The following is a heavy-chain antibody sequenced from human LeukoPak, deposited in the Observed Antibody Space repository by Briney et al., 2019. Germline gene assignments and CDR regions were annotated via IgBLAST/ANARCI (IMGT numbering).Heavy chain of an antibody. CDR1: D. Sequence: DINWVRQATGQGLEWMGWMNPNSGNTGYAQKFQGRVTMTRNTSISTAYMELSSLRSEDTAVYYCARGLPSTADYWGQGTLVTVSS. CDR3: ARGLPSTADY. CDR2: MNPNSGNT. J-gene: IGHJ4*02. V-gene: IGHV1-8*01.